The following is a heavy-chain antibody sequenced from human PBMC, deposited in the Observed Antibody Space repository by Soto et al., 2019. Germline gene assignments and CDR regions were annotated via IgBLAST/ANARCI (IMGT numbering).Heavy chain of an antibody. CDR1: GFTFSSYS. V-gene: IGHV3-21*01. Sequence: EVQLVESGGGLVKPGGSLRLSCAASGFTFSSYSMNWVRQAPGKGLEWVSSISSSSSYIYYADSVKGRFTISRDNAKNSLYLQMNSLRAEDTAVYYCARAYPRGLRYFDWLLSYWGQGTLVTVSS. J-gene: IGHJ4*02. CDR2: ISSSSSYI. CDR3: ARAYPRGLRYFDWLLSY. D-gene: IGHD3-9*01.